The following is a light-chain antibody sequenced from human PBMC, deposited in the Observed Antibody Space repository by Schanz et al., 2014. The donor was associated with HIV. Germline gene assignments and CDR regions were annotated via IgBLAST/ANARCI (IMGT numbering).Light chain of an antibody. CDR1: SSDVGGYNY. V-gene: IGLV2-14*03. CDR2: DVS. Sequence: QSALTQPASVSGTPGQSITISCTGSSSDVGGYNYVSWYQQHPGKAPKLMIYDVSDRPSGVSNRFSGSKSGNTASLTISGLQTEDEADYYCNSCPRGNTYVFGSGTKLTVL. CDR3: NSCPRGNTYV. J-gene: IGLJ1*01.